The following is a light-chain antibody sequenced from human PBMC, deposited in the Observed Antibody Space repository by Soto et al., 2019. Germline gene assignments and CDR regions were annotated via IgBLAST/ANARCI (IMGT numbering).Light chain of an antibody. CDR1: QGIRSW. V-gene: IGKV1-12*01. CDR3: QQANSFPRT. J-gene: IGKJ5*01. CDR2: AAS. Sequence: DIQMTQSPSSSSASVLERFTITCRASQGIRSWLAWYQQKPGNTPKLLIYAASSLQSGVPSRFSGSGSGTDFTLTISSLQPEDSATYYCQQANSFPRTFGQGTRLEIK.